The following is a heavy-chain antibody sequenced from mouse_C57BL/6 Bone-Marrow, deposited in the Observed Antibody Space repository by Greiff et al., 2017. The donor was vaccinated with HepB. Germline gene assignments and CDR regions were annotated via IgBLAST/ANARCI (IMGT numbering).Heavy chain of an antibody. CDR2: IDPANGNT. V-gene: IGHV14-3*01. Sequence: VQLKESVAELVRPGASVKLSCTASGFNIKNTYMHWVKQRPEQGLEWIGRIDPANGNTKYAPKFQGKATITADTSSNTAYLQLSSLTSEDTAIYYCASPYYGSSLYAMDYWGQGTSVTVSS. CDR1: GFNIKNTY. D-gene: IGHD1-1*01. CDR3: ASPYYGSSLYAMDY. J-gene: IGHJ4*01.